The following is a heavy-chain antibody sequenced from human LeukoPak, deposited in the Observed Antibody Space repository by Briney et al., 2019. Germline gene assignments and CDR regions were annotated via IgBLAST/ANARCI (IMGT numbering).Heavy chain of an antibody. Sequence: PGGSLRLSCAASGFTFSDYYMTWIRQAPGKGLEWVPYITGSGSGIYYADSVKGRFTISRDNAKNSLSLQMNSLRAEDTAVYYCARDHHLAGRRDFDYWGQGTLVTVSS. CDR1: GFTFSDYY. J-gene: IGHJ4*02. CDR3: ARDHHLAGRRDFDY. D-gene: IGHD6-19*01. CDR2: ITGSGSGI. V-gene: IGHV3-11*01.